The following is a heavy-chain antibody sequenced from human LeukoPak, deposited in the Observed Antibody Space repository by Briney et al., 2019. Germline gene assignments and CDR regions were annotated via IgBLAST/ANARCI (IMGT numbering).Heavy chain of an antibody. V-gene: IGHV3-33*01. CDR1: GFTFGGYG. D-gene: IGHD1-14*01. J-gene: IGHJ4*02. CDR3: TRYNNDHFDY. Sequence: GGSLRLSCAGSGFTFGGYGMHWFRQTSGKGLEWVAVIAYDGSRAFYADSVKGRFTISRDNSKNTMSVQMDDLRAEDTAVYYCTRYNNDHFDYWGQGTLVTVSS. CDR2: IAYDGSRA.